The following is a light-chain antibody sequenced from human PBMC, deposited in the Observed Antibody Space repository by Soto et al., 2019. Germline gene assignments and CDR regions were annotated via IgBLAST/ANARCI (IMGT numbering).Light chain of an antibody. CDR2: KAS. CDR1: QNVGSW. V-gene: IGKV1-5*03. J-gene: IGKJ1*01. CDR3: QQYNSYSWT. Sequence: DIQMTQSPSTLSASVGDRVTITCRASQNVGSWLAWYQQHPGKAPKLLIYKASTLESGVPDRFSGSGSGTEFTLTISSLEPDDFATYYCQQYNSYSWTFGQGTKVDIK.